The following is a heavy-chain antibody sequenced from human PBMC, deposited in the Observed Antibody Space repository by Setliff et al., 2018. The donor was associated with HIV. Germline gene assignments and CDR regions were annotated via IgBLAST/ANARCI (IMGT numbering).Heavy chain of an antibody. CDR2: IYSTGST. J-gene: IGHJ4*02. CDR1: GGSISNYY. CDR3: ARGRGSTAFRY. V-gene: IGHV4-4*07. Sequence: SETLSLTCTVSGGSISNYYWSWIRQPAGKGLEWIGRIYSTGSTNYNPSLKSRVTISVDTSKNQFSLKLSSMTAADTAWYYCARGRGSTAFRYWGQGTLVTVSS. D-gene: IGHD2-15*01.